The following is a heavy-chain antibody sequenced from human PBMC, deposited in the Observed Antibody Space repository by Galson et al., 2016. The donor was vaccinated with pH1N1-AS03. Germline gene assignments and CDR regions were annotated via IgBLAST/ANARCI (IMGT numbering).Heavy chain of an antibody. CDR1: GFTFRSYW. J-gene: IGHJ3*02. V-gene: IGHV3-7*01. CDR2: IKQDGSEN. D-gene: IGHD4-23*01. CDR3: ARIKGGGNSDGFDI. Sequence: SLRLSCAASGFTFRSYWMTWVRQAPGKGLEWVANIKQDGSENYSLDSVKGRFTISGDNVENSVYLQLNSLKVEDTAMYYCARIKGGGNSDGFDIWGLGTKVIVSS.